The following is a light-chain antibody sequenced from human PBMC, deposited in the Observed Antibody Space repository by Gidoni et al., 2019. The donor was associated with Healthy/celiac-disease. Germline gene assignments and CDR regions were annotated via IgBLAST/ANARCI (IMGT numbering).Light chain of an antibody. Sequence: DIQLTQSPSSLSASVGDRVTINCRASQSISSYLNWYQQKPGKAPKLLIYAASSLQSGVPERFSGSGSGTDFTLTISSLQPEDFATYYCQQSYSTPMCSFGQGTKLEIK. J-gene: IGKJ2*04. CDR3: QQSYSTPMCS. V-gene: IGKV1-39*01. CDR2: AAS. CDR1: QSISSY.